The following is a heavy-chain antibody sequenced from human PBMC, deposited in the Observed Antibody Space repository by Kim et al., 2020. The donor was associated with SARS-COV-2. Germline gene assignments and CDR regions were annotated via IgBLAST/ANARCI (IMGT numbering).Heavy chain of an antibody. CDR3: ARLGFGFNGFDY. Sequence: YNPSLKSRVTISVDTSKTQFSLKLSSVTAADTAVYYCARLGFGFNGFDYWGQGTLVTVSS. V-gene: IGHV4-39*01. D-gene: IGHD3-10*01. J-gene: IGHJ4*02.